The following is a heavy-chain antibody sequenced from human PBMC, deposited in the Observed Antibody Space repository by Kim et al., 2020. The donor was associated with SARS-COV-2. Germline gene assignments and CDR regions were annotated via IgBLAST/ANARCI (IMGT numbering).Heavy chain of an antibody. D-gene: IGHD1-1*01. J-gene: IGHJ4*02. CDR2: ISSSSSYI. CDR3: ARGPNQRYWNDLSAGTTFGQSYNDY. Sequence: GGSLRLSCAASGFTFSSYSMNWVRQAPGKGLEWVSSISSSSSYIYYADSVKGRFTISRDNAKNSLYLQMNSLRAEDTAVYYCARGPNQRYWNDLSAGTTFGQSYNDYWGQGTLVTVSS. V-gene: IGHV3-21*01. CDR1: GFTFSSYS.